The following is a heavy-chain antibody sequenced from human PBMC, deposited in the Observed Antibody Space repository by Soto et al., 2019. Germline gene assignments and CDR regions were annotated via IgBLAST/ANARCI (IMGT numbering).Heavy chain of an antibody. V-gene: IGHV1-18*04. Sequence: QVQLVQSGPEVKKPGASVKVSCKASGYIFASYGISWVRQAPGQGLEWVGWMSPFTGKADYAQHFQGIVNMTADTSTNTAFMELRSLRSDDTAVYYCARDPRYYGSGYYYSDSWGQGTLVTVSS. CDR2: MSPFTGKA. CDR3: ARDPRYYGSGYYYSDS. D-gene: IGHD3-10*01. J-gene: IGHJ4*02. CDR1: GYIFASYG.